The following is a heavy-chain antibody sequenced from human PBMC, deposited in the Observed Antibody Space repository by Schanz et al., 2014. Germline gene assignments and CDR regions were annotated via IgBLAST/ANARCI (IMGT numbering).Heavy chain of an antibody. J-gene: IGHJ4*02. D-gene: IGHD3-3*01. CDR3: AREVERSRIRNFDS. CDR2: VSPVSGGT. Sequence: QVQLVESGAEVKKPGASVKVSCQASGRPLSAYHIHWARQAPGQGLQWMGWVSPVSGGTNYAQKFQGRGTMTWDASVDTAYMELTSLTYDDTAVYYCAREVERSRIRNFDSWGQGTLVTVSS. CDR1: GRPLSAYH. V-gene: IGHV1-2*02.